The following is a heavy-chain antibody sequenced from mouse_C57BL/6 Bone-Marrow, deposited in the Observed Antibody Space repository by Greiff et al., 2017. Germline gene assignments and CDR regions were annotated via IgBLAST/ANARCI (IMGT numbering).Heavy chain of an antibody. Sequence: QVQLKQSGAELARPGASVKLSCKASGYTFTSYGISWVKQRTGQGLEWIGEIYPRSGNTYYNEKFKGKATLTADKSSSTAYMELLSLTSEDSAVYFCARGTTVVAPVAYWCQVTLVTVAA. D-gene: IGHD1-1*01. CDR1: GYTFTSYG. J-gene: IGHJ3*01. CDR3: ARGTTVVAPVAY. CDR2: IYPRSGNT. V-gene: IGHV1-81*01.